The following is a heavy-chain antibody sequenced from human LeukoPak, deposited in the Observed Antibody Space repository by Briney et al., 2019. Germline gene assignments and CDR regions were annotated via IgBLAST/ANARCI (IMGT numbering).Heavy chain of an antibody. CDR3: AKDPYYGSGSYYPDY. CDR2: ISGSGGST. CDR1: GFTFSDYA. Sequence: PGGSLRLSCAASGFTFSDYAMSWVRQAPGKGLEWVSGISGSGGSTYYADSVKGRFTISRDNSKNTLYLQMNSLRAEDTAVYYCAKDPYYGSGSYYPDYWGQGTLVTVSS. D-gene: IGHD3-10*01. V-gene: IGHV3-23*01. J-gene: IGHJ4*02.